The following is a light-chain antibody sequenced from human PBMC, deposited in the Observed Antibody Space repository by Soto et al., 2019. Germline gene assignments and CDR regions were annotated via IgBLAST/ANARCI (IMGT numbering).Light chain of an antibody. CDR3: QTYDSGLSGSV. V-gene: IGLV1-40*01. CDR1: YNIRSGYD. Sequence: QSVLTQPPSVSGAPWQRVTISCTGYNIRSGYDVHWYKQVPGTAPKVLIYGNTNRPSGVPDRFSATKSDDSASLAIAGLQDEDGADYYCQTYDSGLSGSVLGTGTKLTVL. CDR2: GNT. J-gene: IGLJ1*01.